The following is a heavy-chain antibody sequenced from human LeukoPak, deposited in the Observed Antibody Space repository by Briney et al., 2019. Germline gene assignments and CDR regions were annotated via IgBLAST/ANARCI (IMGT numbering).Heavy chain of an antibody. CDR1: GGSISSGGYY. D-gene: IGHD3-3*01. CDR2: IYYSGST. Sequence: PSQTLSLTCTVSGGSISSGGYYWSWIRQHPGQGLEWIGYIYYSGSTYYNPSLKSRVTISVDTSKNQFSLKLSSVTAADTAVYYCARDKNFFSNWFDPWGQGTLVAVSS. CDR3: ARDKNFFSNWFDP. J-gene: IGHJ5*02. V-gene: IGHV4-31*03.